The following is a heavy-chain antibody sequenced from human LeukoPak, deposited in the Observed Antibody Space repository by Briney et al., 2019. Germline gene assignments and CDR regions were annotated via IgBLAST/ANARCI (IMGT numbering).Heavy chain of an antibody. CDR2: IYYSGST. J-gene: IGHJ6*03. V-gene: IGHV4-39*07. Sequence: GSLRLSCAASGFTFSSYGMSWVRQPPGKGLEWIGSIYYSGSTYYNPSLKSRVTISVDTSKNQFSLKLSSVTAADTAVYYCARVESGSWYYYYYYYMDVWGKGTTVTVSS. CDR1: GFTFSSYG. CDR3: ARVESGSWYYYYYYYMDV. D-gene: IGHD6-13*01.